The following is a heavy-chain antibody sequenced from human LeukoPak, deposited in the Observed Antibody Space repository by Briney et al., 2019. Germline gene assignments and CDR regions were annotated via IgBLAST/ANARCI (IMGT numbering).Heavy chain of an antibody. CDR2: IKQDGSEK. CDR1: GFTFSSYW. D-gene: IGHD6-13*01. CDR3: ARGNGPYSSNNWFDP. V-gene: IGHV3-7*01. J-gene: IGHJ5*02. Sequence: PGGSLRLSCEASGFTFSSYWMSWVRQAPGKGLEWVANIKQDGSEKYYVDSVKGRFTISRDNPKNSLYLQMNSLRAEDTAVYYCARGNGPYSSNNWFDPWGQGTLVTVSS.